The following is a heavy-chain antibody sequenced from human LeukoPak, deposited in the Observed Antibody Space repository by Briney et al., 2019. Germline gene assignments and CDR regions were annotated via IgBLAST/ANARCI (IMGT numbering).Heavy chain of an antibody. CDR1: GFTFSSYA. CDR3: ARGDYYYDSSGYYYVPIQDFDY. D-gene: IGHD3-22*01. CDR2: ISYDGSNK. V-gene: IGHV3-30-3*01. Sequence: GGSLRLSCAASGFTFSSYAMHWVRQAPGKGLEWVAVISYDGSNKYYADSVKARFTISRDNSKTTLYLQMNSLRAEDTAVYYCARGDYYYDSSGYYYVPIQDFDYWGQGTLVTVSS. J-gene: IGHJ4*02.